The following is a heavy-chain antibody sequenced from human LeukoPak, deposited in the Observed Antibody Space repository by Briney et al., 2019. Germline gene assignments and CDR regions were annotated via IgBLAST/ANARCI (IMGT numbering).Heavy chain of an antibody. CDR3: ARGLDRSSWYFGAFDI. V-gene: IGHV1-8*01. CDR1: GYTFTSYD. CDR2: MNPNSGNT. Sequence: ASVKVSSKASGYTFTSYDINWVRQATGQGLEWMGWMNPNSGNTGYAQKFQGRVTMTRNTSISTAYMELSSLRSEDTAVYYCARGLDRSSWYFGAFDIWGQGTMVTVSS. J-gene: IGHJ3*02. D-gene: IGHD6-13*01.